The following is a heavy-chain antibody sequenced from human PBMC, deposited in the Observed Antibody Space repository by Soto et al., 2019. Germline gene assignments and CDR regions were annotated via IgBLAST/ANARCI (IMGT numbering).Heavy chain of an antibody. Sequence: ASVKVSCKASGGTFSTYTFSWVRQATGQRVEWMGWINAGNGNTKYSQKFQGRVTITRDTSASTAYMELSSLRSEDTAVYDCARVPRDTAMAQDHYFDYWGQGTLVTV. V-gene: IGHV1-3*01. CDR2: INAGNGNT. J-gene: IGHJ4*02. CDR3: ARVPRDTAMAQDHYFDY. CDR1: GGTFSTYT. D-gene: IGHD5-18*01.